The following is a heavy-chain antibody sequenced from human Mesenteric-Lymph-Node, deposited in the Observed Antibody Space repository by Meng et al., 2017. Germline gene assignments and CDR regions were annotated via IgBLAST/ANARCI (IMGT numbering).Heavy chain of an antibody. V-gene: IGHV3-21*01. CDR2: ISSSGNYL. CDR1: GFTFSRYT. D-gene: IGHD2-15*01. Sequence: GGSLRLSCAASGFTFSRYTMNWVRQAPGKGLEWVASISSSGNYLYYADSVKGRFTISRDNAKNSLYLQMNSLRAEGTAVYYCARDLLDVYCCGGSCYSSYYYYGMDVWGQGTTVTVSS. CDR3: ARDLLDVYCCGGSCYSSYYYYGMDV. J-gene: IGHJ6*02.